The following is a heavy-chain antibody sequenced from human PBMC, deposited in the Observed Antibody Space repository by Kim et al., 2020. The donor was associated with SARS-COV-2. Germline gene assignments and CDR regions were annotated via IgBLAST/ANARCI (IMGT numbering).Heavy chain of an antibody. J-gene: IGHJ4*02. D-gene: IGHD3-22*01. CDR2: ISAYNGNT. Sequence: ASVKVSCKASGYTFTSYGISWVRQAPGQGLEWMGWISAYNGNTNYAQKLQGRVTMTTDTSTSTAYMELRSLRSDDTAVYYCARQVQPQPSLLYSSGYYYAEVWYFDYWGQGTLVTVSS. CDR1: GYTFTSYG. V-gene: IGHV1-18*01. CDR3: ARQVQPQPSLLYSSGYYYAEVWYFDY.